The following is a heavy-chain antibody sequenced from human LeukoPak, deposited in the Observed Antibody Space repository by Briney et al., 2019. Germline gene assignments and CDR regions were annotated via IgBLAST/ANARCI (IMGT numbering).Heavy chain of an antibody. D-gene: IGHD3-10*01. Sequence: SETLSLTCAVSGGSFSGYYWSWIRQPPGKGLEWIGEINHSGSTNYNPSLKSRVTISVDTSKNQFSLKLSSVTAAYTAVYYCARLPTIYGSGSYWGFDYWGQGTLVTVSS. V-gene: IGHV4-34*01. J-gene: IGHJ4*02. CDR3: ARLPTIYGSGSYWGFDY. CDR1: GGSFSGYY. CDR2: INHSGST.